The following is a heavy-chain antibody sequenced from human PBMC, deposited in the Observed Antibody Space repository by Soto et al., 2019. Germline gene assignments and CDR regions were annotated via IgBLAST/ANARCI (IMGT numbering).Heavy chain of an antibody. CDR3: AREMGAPPARGFDY. Sequence: PGGSLRLSCAASGFTFSSYAMHWVRQAPGKGLEWVAVISYDGSNKYYADSVKGRFTVSRDNAKNSLYLQMNSLRAEDTAVYYCAREMGAPPARGFDYWGQGALVTVSS. D-gene: IGHD2-8*01. V-gene: IGHV3-30-3*01. CDR1: GFTFSSYA. CDR2: ISYDGSNK. J-gene: IGHJ4*02.